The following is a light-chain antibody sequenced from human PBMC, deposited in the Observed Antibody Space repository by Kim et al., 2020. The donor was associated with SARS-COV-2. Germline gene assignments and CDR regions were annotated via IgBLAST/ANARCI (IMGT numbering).Light chain of an antibody. CDR2: VNSDGSH. V-gene: IGLV4-69*01. Sequence: ASVKHTCTLSSGRSNCAVAWHQQRAEKGPRYLMKVNSDGSHNKGDGIPDRFSGSASGAERYLTISSLQSEDEADYYCQTWGPGIRVFGGGTQLTVL. J-gene: IGLJ3*02. CDR1: SGRSNCA. CDR3: QTWGPGIRV.